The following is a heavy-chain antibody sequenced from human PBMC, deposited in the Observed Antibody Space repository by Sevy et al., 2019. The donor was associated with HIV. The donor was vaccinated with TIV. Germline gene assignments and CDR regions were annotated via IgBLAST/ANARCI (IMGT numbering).Heavy chain of an antibody. Sequence: ASVKVSCKASGYTFTGYYMHWVRQAPGQGLEWMGWINPNSGGPNYAQKFQGRVTMTRDTSISTAYMELSRLRSDDTAVYYCAKERVYCSGGSCKPGGWFDPWGQGTLVTVSS. J-gene: IGHJ5*02. V-gene: IGHV1-2*02. CDR1: GYTFTGYY. CDR2: INPNSGGP. CDR3: AKERVYCSGGSCKPGGWFDP. D-gene: IGHD2-15*01.